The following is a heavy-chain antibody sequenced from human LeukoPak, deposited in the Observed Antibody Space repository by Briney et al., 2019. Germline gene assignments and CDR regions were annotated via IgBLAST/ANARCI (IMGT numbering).Heavy chain of an antibody. V-gene: IGHV3-7*04. J-gene: IGHJ5*02. Sequence: GGSLRLSCAASGFTFSNYWMSWVRQAPGKRLEWVANIKQDGSEKYYVDSVKGRFTISRDNAKNSLYLQMNSLRAEDTAVYYCARGHSSFDPWGQGTLVTVSS. CDR1: GFTFSNYW. CDR2: IKQDGSEK. CDR3: ARGHSSFDP.